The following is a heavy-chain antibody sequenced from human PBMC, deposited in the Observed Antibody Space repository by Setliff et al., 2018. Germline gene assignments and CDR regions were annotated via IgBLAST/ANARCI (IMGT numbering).Heavy chain of an antibody. CDR2: IKQDGSEE. J-gene: IGHJ4*02. CDR3: TTRYHNPGDGYMAVFDF. V-gene: IGHV3-7*03. D-gene: IGHD2-21*01. Sequence: PGGSLRLSCTASGFTFNKHWMTWVRQAPGKGLEWVANIKQDGSEEYYVDSVRGRFTISRDNAHNSLYLQMSNLRVEDTAVYYCTTRYHNPGDGYMAVFDFWGQGSLVTVSS. CDR1: GFTFNKHW.